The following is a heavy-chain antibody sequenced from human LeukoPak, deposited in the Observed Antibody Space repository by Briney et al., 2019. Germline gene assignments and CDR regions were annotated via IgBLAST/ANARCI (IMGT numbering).Heavy chain of an antibody. V-gene: IGHV3-9*01. CDR1: GFTFDDYA. D-gene: IGHD4-17*01. CDR3: AKVAPYGDYEYYFDY. CDR2: ISWNSGSI. Sequence: PGGSLRLSYAASGFTFDDYAMHWVRQAPGKGLEWVSGISWNSGSIGYADSVKGRFTISRDNAKNSLYLQMNSLRAEDTALYYCAKVAPYGDYEYYFDYWGQGTLVTVSS. J-gene: IGHJ4*02.